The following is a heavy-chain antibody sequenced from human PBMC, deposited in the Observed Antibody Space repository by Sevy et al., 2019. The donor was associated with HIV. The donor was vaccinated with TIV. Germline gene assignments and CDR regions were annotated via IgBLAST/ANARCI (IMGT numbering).Heavy chain of an antibody. J-gene: IGHJ1*01. CDR2: IKQDGSEK. V-gene: IGHV3-7*04. CDR1: GFTFSSYW. CDR3: ARGIGVVPAEYFQY. D-gene: IGHD2-21*01. Sequence: GGSLRLSCAASGFTFSSYWMSWVRQAPGKGLEWVANIKQDGSEKYYVDSVKGRFTISRDNAKNSLYLQMNSLRAEDTAVYYCARGIGVVPAEYFQYWGQGTLVTVSS.